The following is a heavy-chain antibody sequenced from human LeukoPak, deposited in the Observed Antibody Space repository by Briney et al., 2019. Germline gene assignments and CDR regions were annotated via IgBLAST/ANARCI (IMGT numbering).Heavy chain of an antibody. Sequence: SETLSLTCTVSGGSISSYYWSWIRQPPGKGLEWIGYIYYSGSTNYNPSLKTRVTISVDTSKNQFSLKLSSVTAADTAVYYCARSAHYSGSPRGEGWFDPWGQGTLVTVSS. CDR1: GGSISSYY. V-gene: IGHV4-59*08. CDR3: ARSAHYSGSPRGEGWFDP. CDR2: IYYSGST. J-gene: IGHJ5*02. D-gene: IGHD1-26*01.